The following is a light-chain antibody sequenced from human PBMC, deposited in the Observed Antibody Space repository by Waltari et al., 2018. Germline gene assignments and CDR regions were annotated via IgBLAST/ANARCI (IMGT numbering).Light chain of an antibody. CDR2: DVN. J-gene: IGLJ1*01. V-gene: IGLV2-11*01. CDR3: CSYAGSYTFV. CDR1: RSDVGRFDY. Sequence: QSALTQPRSVSGSPGQSVTISCTATRSDVGRFDYVSWFQQYPGKAPKLMIYDVNKLPSVVPHRFSGSKSGNTASLTISGLQAEDEADYYCCSYAGSYTFVFGTGTKVTVL.